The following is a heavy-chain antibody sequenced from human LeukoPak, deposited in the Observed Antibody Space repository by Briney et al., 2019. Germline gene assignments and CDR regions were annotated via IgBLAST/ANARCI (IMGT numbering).Heavy chain of an antibody. CDR1: GFTFSSYW. J-gene: IGHJ6*03. D-gene: IGHD6-13*01. V-gene: IGHV3-7*01. CDR2: IKQDGSEK. CDR3: ARDQGSSWSSYYYYYYMDG. Sequence: PGGSLRLSCAASGFTFSSYWMSWVRQAPGKGLEWVANIKQDGSEKYCVDSVKGRFTISRDNAKNSLYLQMNSLRAEDTAVYYCARDQGSSWSSYYYYYYMDGLGKRAKVNVSS.